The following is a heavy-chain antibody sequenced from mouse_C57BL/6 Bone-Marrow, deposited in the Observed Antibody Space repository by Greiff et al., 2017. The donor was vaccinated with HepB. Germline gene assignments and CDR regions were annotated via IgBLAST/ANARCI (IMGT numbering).Heavy chain of an antibody. CDR2: IDPENGDT. V-gene: IGHV14-4*01. CDR1: GFNIKDDY. CDR3: TTAYGNYGMDY. Sequence: EVQGVESGAELVRPGASVKLSCTASGFNIKDDYMHWVKQRPEQGLEWIGWIDPENGDTEYASKFQGKATITADTSSNTAYLQLSSLTSEDTAVYYCTTAYGNYGMDYWGQGTSVTVSS. D-gene: IGHD2-1*01. J-gene: IGHJ4*01.